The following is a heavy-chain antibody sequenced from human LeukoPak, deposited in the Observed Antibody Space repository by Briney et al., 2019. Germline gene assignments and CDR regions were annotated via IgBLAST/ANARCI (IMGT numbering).Heavy chain of an antibody. Sequence: GGSLRPSFAASGFTFSSYSMNWVRQAPGKGLEWVSSISSSSSYIYYADSVKGRFTISRDNAKNSLYLQMNSLRAEDTAVYYCASSSTSCYSFDYWGQGTLVTVSS. D-gene: IGHD2-2*01. V-gene: IGHV3-21*01. CDR2: ISSSSSYI. CDR3: ASSSTSCYSFDY. J-gene: IGHJ4*02. CDR1: GFTFSSYS.